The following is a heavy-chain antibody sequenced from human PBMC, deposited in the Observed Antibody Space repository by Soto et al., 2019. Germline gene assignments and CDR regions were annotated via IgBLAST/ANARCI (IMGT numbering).Heavy chain of an antibody. CDR3: ARDSRYCSSTSCRVHNWFDP. CDR1: GFTFSSYW. CDR2: INSDGSST. J-gene: IGHJ5*02. V-gene: IGHV3-74*01. D-gene: IGHD2-2*01. Sequence: PGGSLRLSCGASGFTFSSYWMHWVRQSPGKGLVWVSRINSDGSSTSYADSVKGRFTISRDNAKNTLYLQMNSLRAEDTAVYYCARDSRYCSSTSCRVHNWFDPWGQGTLVTVSS.